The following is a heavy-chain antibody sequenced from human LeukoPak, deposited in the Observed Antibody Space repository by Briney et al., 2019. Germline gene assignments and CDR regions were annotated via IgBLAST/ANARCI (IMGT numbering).Heavy chain of an antibody. CDR3: ARDPLYYNSGPNAIDI. Sequence: GGSLRLSCAASGFTFSSYGMHWVRQAPGNGLEWVAVIWYDGSNKYYADSVKGRFTISRDNSKNTLYLQMNSLRAEDTAVYYCARDPLYYNSGPNAIDIWGQGTMVTVSS. CDR2: IWYDGSNK. J-gene: IGHJ3*02. D-gene: IGHD2-8*01. CDR1: GFTFSSYG. V-gene: IGHV3-33*01.